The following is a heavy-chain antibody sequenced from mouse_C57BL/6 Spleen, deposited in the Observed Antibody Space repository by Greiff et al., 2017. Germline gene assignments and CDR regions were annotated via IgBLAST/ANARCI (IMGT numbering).Heavy chain of an antibody. J-gene: IGHJ4*01. D-gene: IGHD2-1*01. CDR1: GYAFSSYW. CDR3: ARKGYGNYAMDY. Sequence: VQLQQSGAELVKPGASVKISCKASGYAFSSYWMNWVKQRPGKGLEWIGQVYPGDGDTNYNGKFKGKATLTADKSSSAAYMQLSSLTSEDSAVFFCARKGYGNYAMDYWGQGTSVTVSS. CDR2: VYPGDGDT. V-gene: IGHV1-80*01.